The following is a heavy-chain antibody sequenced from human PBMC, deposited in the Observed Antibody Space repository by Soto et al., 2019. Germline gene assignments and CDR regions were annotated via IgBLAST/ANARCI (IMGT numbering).Heavy chain of an antibody. D-gene: IGHD3-3*01. CDR3: ARPFGNDYYDFRSGPLIDAFDI. Sequence: GASVKVSCKASGYTFTSYDINWVRQATGQGLEWMGWMNPNSGNTGYAQKFQGRVTMTRNTSISTAYMELSSLRSEDTAVYYCARPFGNDYYDFRSGPLIDAFDIWGQGTMVTVSS. CDR1: GYTFTSYD. J-gene: IGHJ3*02. V-gene: IGHV1-8*01. CDR2: MNPNSGNT.